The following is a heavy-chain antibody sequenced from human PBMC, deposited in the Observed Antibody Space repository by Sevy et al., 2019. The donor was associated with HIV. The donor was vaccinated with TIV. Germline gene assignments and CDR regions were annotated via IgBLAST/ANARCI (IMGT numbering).Heavy chain of an antibody. D-gene: IGHD3-10*01. CDR1: GFSFSSYA. J-gene: IGHJ4*02. CDR3: ARVAGSGTYYSGDFDY. Sequence: GGSLRLSCAASGFSFSSYAMSWVRQAPGKGLEWVSGISGSGITTYYADSVKGRFTISRDNSMNTLHLQMNSLRAEDTAVYYCARVAGSGTYYSGDFDYWGQGTLVTVSS. V-gene: IGHV3-23*01. CDR2: ISGSGITT.